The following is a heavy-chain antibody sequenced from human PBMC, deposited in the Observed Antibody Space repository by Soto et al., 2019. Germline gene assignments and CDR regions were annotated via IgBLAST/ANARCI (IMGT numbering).Heavy chain of an antibody. Sequence: QVQLVQSGAEVKKPGASVKVSCKASGYTFTSYGISWVRQAPGQGLEWMGWISAYNGNTNYAQKLQGRVTMTTYTSTSTAYMELRSLRSDDTAVYYCARNYYDSSGYSRYYYGMDVWGQGTTVTVSS. CDR3: ARNYYDSSGYSRYYYGMDV. CDR2: ISAYNGNT. D-gene: IGHD3-22*01. V-gene: IGHV1-18*01. J-gene: IGHJ6*02. CDR1: GYTFTSYG.